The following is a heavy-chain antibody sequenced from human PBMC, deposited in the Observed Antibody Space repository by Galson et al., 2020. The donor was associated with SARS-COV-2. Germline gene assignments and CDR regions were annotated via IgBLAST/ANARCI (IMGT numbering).Heavy chain of an antibody. CDR1: GYTLTELS. D-gene: IGHD3-10*01. CDR2: FDPEDGET. CDR3: ATAPALMVREPNWFDP. J-gene: IGHJ5*02. V-gene: IGHV1-24*01. Sequence: GESLKISCKVSGYTLTELSMHWVRQAPGKGLEWMGGFDPEDGETIYAQKFQGRVTMTEDTSTDTAYMELSSLRSEDTAVYYCATAPALMVREPNWFDPWGQGTLVTVSS.